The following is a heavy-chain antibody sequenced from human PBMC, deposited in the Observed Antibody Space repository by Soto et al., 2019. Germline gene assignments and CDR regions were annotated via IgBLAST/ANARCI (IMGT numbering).Heavy chain of an antibody. D-gene: IGHD3-16*01. V-gene: IGHV1-18*04. Sequence: QGHLVQSGVEVKEPGASVRVSCKASGYSFINYGIGWVRQAPGQGLEWMGWITVNSGNTNYPQKFQGRVTMTTDTSTSTAYMELGSLPSDDTAGYYCGRGLGGGWYYFDYWGPGTLVTVSS. CDR2: ITVNSGNT. CDR3: GRGLGGGWYYFDY. J-gene: IGHJ4*02. CDR1: GYSFINYG.